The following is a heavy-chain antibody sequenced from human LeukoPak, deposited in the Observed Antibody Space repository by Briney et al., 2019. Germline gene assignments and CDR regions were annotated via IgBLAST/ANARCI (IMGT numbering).Heavy chain of an antibody. CDR1: GGTFSSYA. V-gene: IGHV1-69*05. D-gene: IGHD3-22*01. J-gene: IGHJ3*02. CDR3: ARGGYYYDSSGYYYLGAFDI. CDR2: IIPIFGTA. Sequence: SVKVSCKASGGTFSSYAISWVRQAPGQGLEWMGGIIPIFGTANYAQKFQGRVTITTDESTSTAYMELSSLRSEDTAVYYCARGGYYYDSSGYYYLGAFDIWGQGTMVTVSS.